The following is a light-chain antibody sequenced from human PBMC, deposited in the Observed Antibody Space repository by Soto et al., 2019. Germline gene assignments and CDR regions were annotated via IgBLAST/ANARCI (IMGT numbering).Light chain of an antibody. CDR2: GAS. CDR1: QSVSSN. Sequence: EIVMTQSPATLSVSPGERATLSCRASQSVSSNLVWYQQKPGQAPRLLSYGASTSATGIPARFSGSGSGTEFTLTISSLQSEDFAVYYCQRYNNWPPLTFGGGTKVDIK. V-gene: IGKV3-15*01. J-gene: IGKJ4*01. CDR3: QRYNNWPPLT.